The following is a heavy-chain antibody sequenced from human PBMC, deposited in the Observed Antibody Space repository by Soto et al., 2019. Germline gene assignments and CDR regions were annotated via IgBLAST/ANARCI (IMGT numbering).Heavy chain of an antibody. CDR1: GFTFSSHW. CDR3: ARAALSGMDV. V-gene: IGHV3-74*01. Sequence: GGSLRLSCAASGFTFSSHWMHWVRQAPGKGLVWVSHINSDGSNTNYADSVKGRFTISRDNAKNTLFLQMNSLRGEDTAVYYCARAALSGMDVWGQGTTVTVSS. D-gene: IGHD2-15*01. J-gene: IGHJ6*02. CDR2: INSDGSNT.